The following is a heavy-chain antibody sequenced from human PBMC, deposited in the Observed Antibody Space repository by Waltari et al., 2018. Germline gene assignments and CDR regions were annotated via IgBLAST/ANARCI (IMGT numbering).Heavy chain of an antibody. CDR3: AKVHRSSIPDY. CDR1: GFTFSSYA. CDR2: IYSGGST. Sequence: EVQLLESGGGLVQPGGSLRLSCAASGFTFSSYAMSWVRQAPGKGLEWVSVIYSGGSTYYADSVKGRFTISRDNSKNTLYLQMNSLRAEDTAVYYCAKVHRSSIPDYWGQGTLVTVSS. J-gene: IGHJ4*02. V-gene: IGHV3-23*03. D-gene: IGHD2-2*01.